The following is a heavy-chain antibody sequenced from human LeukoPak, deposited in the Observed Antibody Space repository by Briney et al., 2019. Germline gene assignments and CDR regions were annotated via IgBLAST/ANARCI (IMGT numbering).Heavy chain of an antibody. CDR3: AKIRLWPPSYYFDY. CDR1: GFTLSNYG. CDR2: IGYDGSNK. V-gene: IGHV3-30*02. Sequence: GGSLRLSCAASGFTLSNYGMHWVRQAPGKGLEWVAFIGYDGSNKYYADSVKGRFTISRDNSKNTLYLQMNSLRAEDTAVYYCAKIRLWPPSYYFDYWGQGTLVTVSS. J-gene: IGHJ4*02. D-gene: IGHD3-16*01.